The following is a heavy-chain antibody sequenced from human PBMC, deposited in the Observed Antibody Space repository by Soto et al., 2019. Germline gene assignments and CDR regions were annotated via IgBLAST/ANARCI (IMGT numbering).Heavy chain of an antibody. J-gene: IGHJ4*02. D-gene: IGHD3-22*01. CDR3: ARDNRSYYYDSSGYYYEGFDY. CDR1: GYTFTSYA. V-gene: IGHV1-3*01. CDR2: INAGNGNT. Sequence: ASVKVSCKASGYTFTSYAMHWVRQAPGQRLEWMGWINAGNGNTKYSQKFQGRVTITRDTSASTAYMELSSLRSEDTAVYYCARDNRSYYYDSSGYYYEGFDYWGQGTLVTVSS.